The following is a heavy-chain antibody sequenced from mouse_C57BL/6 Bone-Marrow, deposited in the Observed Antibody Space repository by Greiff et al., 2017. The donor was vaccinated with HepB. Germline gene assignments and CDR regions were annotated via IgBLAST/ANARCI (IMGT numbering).Heavy chain of an antibody. J-gene: IGHJ1*03. D-gene: IGHD2-2*01. CDR1: GYTFTEYT. CDR2: FYPGSGSI. V-gene: IGHV1-62-2*01. Sequence: QVQLQQSGAELVKPGASVKLSCKASGYTFTEYTIHWVKQRSGQGLEWIGWFYPGSGSIKYNEKFKDKATLTADKSSSTVYMELSRLTSEDSAVYFCARNEERGGGYRSYWYFDVWGTGTPVTVSS. CDR3: ARNEERGGGYRSYWYFDV.